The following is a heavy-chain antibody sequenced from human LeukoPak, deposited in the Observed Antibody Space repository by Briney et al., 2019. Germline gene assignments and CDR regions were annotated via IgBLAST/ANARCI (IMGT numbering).Heavy chain of an antibody. CDR1: GFTVTNNY. J-gene: IGHJ4*02. CDR2: IYSSGGT. Sequence: GGSLRLSCAASGFTVTNNYMSWVRQAPGKGLEWVSVIYSSGGTFYSDSVKGRFTISRDFSKNTLYLQMDSPRADDTAVYYCARDSNGPAFWGQGTLVTVSS. V-gene: IGHV3-53*01. CDR3: ARDSNGPAF. D-gene: IGHD6-19*01.